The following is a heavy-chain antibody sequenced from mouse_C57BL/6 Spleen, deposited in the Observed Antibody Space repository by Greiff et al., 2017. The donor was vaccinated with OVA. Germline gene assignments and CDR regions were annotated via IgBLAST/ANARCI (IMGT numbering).Heavy chain of an antibody. CDR1: GYTFTDYY. CDR3: ARRGWLLDAMDY. J-gene: IGHJ4*01. CDR2: INPNNGGT. V-gene: IGHV1-26*01. Sequence: VQLKQSGPELVKPGASVKISCKASGYTFTDYYMNWVKQSHGKSLEWIGDINPNNGGTSYNQKFKGKATLTVDKSSSTAYMELRSLTSEDSAVYYCARRGWLLDAMDYWGQGTSVTVSS. D-gene: IGHD2-3*01.